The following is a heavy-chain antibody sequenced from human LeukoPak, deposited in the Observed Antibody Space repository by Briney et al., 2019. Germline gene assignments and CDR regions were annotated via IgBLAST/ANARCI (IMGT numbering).Heavy chain of an antibody. CDR1: GFTFDDYA. D-gene: IGHD6-19*01. V-gene: IGHV3-9*01. J-gene: IGHJ4*02. CDR2: ISWNSGSI. Sequence: GGSLRLSWSASGFTFDDYAMHWVRQAAGKGLEWVSGISWNSGSIGYADSVKGRFTVSRDNAKNSLYLQMNSLRAEDTALYYCAKERGYSRGWYSAHFDYWGQGTLVTVSS. CDR3: AKERGYSRGWYSAHFDY.